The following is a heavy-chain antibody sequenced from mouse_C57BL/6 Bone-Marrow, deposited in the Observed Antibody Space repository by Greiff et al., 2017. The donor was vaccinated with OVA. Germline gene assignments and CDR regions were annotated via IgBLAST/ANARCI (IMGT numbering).Heavy chain of an antibody. CDR3: ARVFITTVVANYYAMDY. Sequence: EVQLVESEGGLVQPGSSMKLSCTASGFTFSDYYMAWVRQVPEKGLEWVANINYDGSSTYYLDSLKSRFIISRDNAKNILYLQMSSLKSEDTATYYCARVFITTVVANYYAMDYWGQGTSVTVSS. CDR1: GFTFSDYY. D-gene: IGHD1-1*01. CDR2: INYDGSST. V-gene: IGHV5-16*01. J-gene: IGHJ4*01.